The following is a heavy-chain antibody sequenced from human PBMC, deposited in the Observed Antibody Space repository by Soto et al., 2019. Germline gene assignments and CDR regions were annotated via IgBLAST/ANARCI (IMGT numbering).Heavy chain of an antibody. D-gene: IGHD7-27*01. V-gene: IGHV4-4*02. CDR3: ATLGH. CDR1: GGSISSSNW. CDR2: IYHSGST. Sequence: QVQLQESGPGLVKPSGTLSLTCAVSGGSISSSNWWSWVRQPPGKGLEWVGEIYHSGSTNYNPSHQSRVATAVDKATTHSTLKLSSVTAAATSGYYCATLGHWGQGTPVTGSS. J-gene: IGHJ4*02.